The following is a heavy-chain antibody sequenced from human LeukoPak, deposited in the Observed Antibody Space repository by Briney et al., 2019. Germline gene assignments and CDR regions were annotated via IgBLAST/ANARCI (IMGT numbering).Heavy chain of an antibody. V-gene: IGHV4-39*01. J-gene: IGHJ4*02. CDR1: GGSISSSPYY. D-gene: IGHD6-19*01. Sequence: SETLSLTCTVSGGSISSSPYYWGWIRQPLGKRVERIGNIYYSGSTYYNPSLKTRVTISVDTSKNQFSLKLTSVTAADTAVYYCARHASVDGNWPRPLDYWGQGSLVTVSS. CDR3: ARHASVDGNWPRPLDY. CDR2: IYYSGST.